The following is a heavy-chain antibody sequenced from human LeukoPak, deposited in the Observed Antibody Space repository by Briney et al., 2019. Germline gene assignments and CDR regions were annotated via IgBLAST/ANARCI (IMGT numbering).Heavy chain of an antibody. CDR2: IYSGGST. J-gene: IGHJ6*02. CDR1: GFTVSSNY. Sequence: PGGSLRLSCAASGFTVSSNYMSWVRQAPGKGLEWVSVIYSGGSTYYADSVKGRFTISRDNSKNTLYLQMNSLRAEDTAVYYCARDVRAAATLYYYYYVRDVWGQGTTVTVSS. V-gene: IGHV3-66*01. D-gene: IGHD6-13*01. CDR3: ARDVRAAATLYYYYYVRDV.